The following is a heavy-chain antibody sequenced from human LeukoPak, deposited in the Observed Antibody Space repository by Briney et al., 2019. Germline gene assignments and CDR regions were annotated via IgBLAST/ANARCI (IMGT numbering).Heavy chain of an antibody. D-gene: IGHD6-13*01. J-gene: IGHJ5*02. V-gene: IGHV3-21*04. CDR3: ARDDIAAAAFDP. CDR2: ISSSSSYI. Sequence: PGGSLRLSCAASGFTFSSYSMNWVRQAPGKGLEWVSSISSSSSYIYYADSVKGRFTISRDNAKNSLYLQMNSLRAEDTALYHCARDDIAAAAFDPWGQGTLVTVSS. CDR1: GFTFSSYS.